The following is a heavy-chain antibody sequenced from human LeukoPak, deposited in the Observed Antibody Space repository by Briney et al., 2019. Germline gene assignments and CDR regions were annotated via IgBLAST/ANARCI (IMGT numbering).Heavy chain of an antibody. J-gene: IGHJ3*02. D-gene: IGHD6-19*01. Sequence: GASVKVSCKASGYTFTSYGISWVRQAPGQGLEWMGWISAYNGNTNYAQRLQGRVTMTTDTSTSTVYMELRSLRSDDTAVYYCARGNAEQWLALDAFDIWGQGTMVTVSS. CDR3: ARGNAEQWLALDAFDI. CDR2: ISAYNGNT. V-gene: IGHV1-18*01. CDR1: GYTFTSYG.